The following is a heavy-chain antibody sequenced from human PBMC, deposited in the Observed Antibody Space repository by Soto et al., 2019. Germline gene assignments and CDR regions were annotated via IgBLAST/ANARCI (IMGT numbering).Heavy chain of an antibody. CDR1: GFTFSSSA. Sequence: EVQLLESGGGLVQPGGSLRLSCAASGFTFSSSAMTWVRQAPGKGLEWVSSLTGSGDSTYYADSVKGRFTISRDNSKNTLYLPMNSLRADDTALYYCAKGTAVTTGDMAYWGQGTLVTVSS. J-gene: IGHJ4*02. V-gene: IGHV3-23*01. CDR3: AKGTAVTTGDMAY. CDR2: LTGSGDST. D-gene: IGHD4-17*01.